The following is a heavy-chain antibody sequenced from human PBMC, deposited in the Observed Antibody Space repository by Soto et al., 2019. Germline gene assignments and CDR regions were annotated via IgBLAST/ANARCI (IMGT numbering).Heavy chain of an antibody. Sequence: QVQLQESGPGLVKPSQTLSLTCTVSGGSISSGGYYWSWIRQHPGKGLEWIGYIYYSGSTYYNPSIKSRVTISVDTSKNLCSLKLSSVTAADTAVYYCARSGSTRCFHYWGQGTLVTVSS. CDR2: IYYSGST. CDR3: ARSGSTRCFHY. D-gene: IGHD2-2*01. CDR1: GGSISSGGYY. J-gene: IGHJ4*02. V-gene: IGHV4-31*03.